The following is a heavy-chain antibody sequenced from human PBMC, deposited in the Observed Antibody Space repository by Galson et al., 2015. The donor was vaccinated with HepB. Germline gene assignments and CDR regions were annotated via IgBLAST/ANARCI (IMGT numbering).Heavy chain of an antibody. CDR3: GKRRDYGDYSTDY. Sequence: SLRLSCAASGFTFSGFSINWVRQAPGKGLEWISFISARSTYIYYAQSVKGRFTISRDNATSSVYLQMNSLRADDTAVYYCGKRRDYGDYSTDYWGQGTLVTVSS. D-gene: IGHD4-17*01. CDR2: ISARSTYI. CDR1: GFTFSGFS. V-gene: IGHV3-21*06. J-gene: IGHJ4*02.